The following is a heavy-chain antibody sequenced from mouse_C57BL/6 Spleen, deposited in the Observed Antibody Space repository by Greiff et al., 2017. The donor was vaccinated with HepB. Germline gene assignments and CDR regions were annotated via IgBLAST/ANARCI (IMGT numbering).Heavy chain of an antibody. D-gene: IGHD2-12*01. Sequence: EVKLMESGGDLVKPGGSLKLSCAASGFTFSSYGMSWVRQTPDKRLEWVATISSGGSYTYYPDSVKGRFTISRDNAKNTLYLQRSSLKSEGTAMYYCGTTFDYGGKGTTLTVSS. V-gene: IGHV5-6*01. CDR2: ISSGGSYT. CDR1: GFTFSSYG. J-gene: IGHJ2*01. CDR3: GTTFDY.